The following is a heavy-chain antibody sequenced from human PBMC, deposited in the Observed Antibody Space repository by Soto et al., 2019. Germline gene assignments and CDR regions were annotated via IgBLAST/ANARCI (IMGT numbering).Heavy chain of an antibody. CDR3: ASYDSSGSMAY. D-gene: IGHD3-22*01. Sequence: PGGSLRLSCAASGFTFSSYWMTWVRQAPGKGLEWVSYINIDSSTKYYADPVKGRFTISRDNAKNSLFLQMNTLRAEDTAVYYGASYDSSGSMAYWGQGPLVPVSS. J-gene: IGHJ4*02. CDR1: GFTFSSYW. V-gene: IGHV3-48*01. CDR2: INIDSSTK.